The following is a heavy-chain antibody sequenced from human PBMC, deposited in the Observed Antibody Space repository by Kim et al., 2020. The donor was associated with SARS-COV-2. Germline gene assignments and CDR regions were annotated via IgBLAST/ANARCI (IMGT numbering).Heavy chain of an antibody. V-gene: IGHV3-15*01. D-gene: IGHD1-26*01. J-gene: IGHJ4*02. CDR3: TTSGVSSRDY. Sequence: GGSLRLSCAASGFTFSNSGMSWVRQAPGKGLEWVGRIKSKTDGGPTDYAAPVRDRFTISRDDSKNNLYLQMNSLKTKDTAVYYCTTSGVSSRDYWGQGILVTVSS. CDR2: IKSKTDGGPT. CDR1: GFTFSNSG.